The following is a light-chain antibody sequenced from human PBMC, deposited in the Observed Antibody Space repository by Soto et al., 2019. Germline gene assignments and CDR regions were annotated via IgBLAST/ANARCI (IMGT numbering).Light chain of an antibody. J-gene: IGLJ1*01. V-gene: IGLV2-14*01. Sequence: QFVLTQPASLSGSPGQSITISCTGTSSDVGGYNYVSWYQQQPGKAPKFMIYDVSNRPSGVSNRFSGSKSGNTASLTISGLQAEDEADYYCCSYTTSNTRQIVFGTGTKVTVL. CDR1: SSDVGGYNY. CDR3: CSYTTSNTRQIV. CDR2: DVS.